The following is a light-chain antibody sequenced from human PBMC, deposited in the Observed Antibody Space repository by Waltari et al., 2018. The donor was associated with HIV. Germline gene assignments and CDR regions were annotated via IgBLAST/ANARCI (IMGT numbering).Light chain of an antibody. J-gene: IGKJ1*01. V-gene: IGKV3-20*01. CDR2: TAS. Sequence: EIVLTQSPDTLSLSPGERATLSCRASQYVYSNHLAWYQQRPGQAPRLLMYTASSRATGIPDRFSGSGSGPDFTLTISRLEPEDFAVYYCQQYGSSPWTFGQGTKVEIK. CDR3: QQYGSSPWT. CDR1: QYVYSNH.